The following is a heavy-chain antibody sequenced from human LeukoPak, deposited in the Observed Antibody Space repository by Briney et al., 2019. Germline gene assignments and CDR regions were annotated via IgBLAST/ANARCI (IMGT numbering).Heavy chain of an antibody. D-gene: IGHD3-9*01. CDR2: ISSSSSYI. Sequence: GSLRLSCAASGFTFSSYAMGWVRQAPGKGLEWGSSISSSSSYIYYADSVKGRFTISRDNAKNSLYLQMNSLRAEDTAVYYCATYDILTGYDFDYWGQGTLVTVSS. CDR1: GFTFSSYA. J-gene: IGHJ4*02. CDR3: ATYDILTGYDFDY. V-gene: IGHV3-21*01.